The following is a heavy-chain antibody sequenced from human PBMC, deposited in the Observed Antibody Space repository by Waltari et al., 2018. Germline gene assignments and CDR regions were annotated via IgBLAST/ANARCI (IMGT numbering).Heavy chain of an antibody. CDR2: IYYSGST. D-gene: IGHD3-10*01. J-gene: IGHJ4*02. CDR3: ASFRSGVQNDY. Sequence: QLQLQESGPGLVKPSETLSITCTVSGGTISSSSYYWGWIRQPPGKGLEWIGSIYYSGSTYYNPSLKSRVTISVDTSKNQFSLKLSSVTAADTAVYYCASFRSGVQNDYWGQGTLVTVSS. V-gene: IGHV4-39*07. CDR1: GGTISSSSYY.